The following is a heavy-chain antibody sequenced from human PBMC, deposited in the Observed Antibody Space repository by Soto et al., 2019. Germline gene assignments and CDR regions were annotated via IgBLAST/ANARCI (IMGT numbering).Heavy chain of an antibody. V-gene: IGHV2-70*01. J-gene: IGHJ6*02. CDR3: ARQANSSAYSENGMDI. CDR2: IDWDDDK. Sequence: GSGPTLVNPTQTLTLTCTFSGFSLSTSGMCVSWIRQPPGKALEWLALIDWDDDKYYSTSLKTRLTISKDTSKNQVVLTMTNMDPVDTATYYCARQANSSAYSENGMDIWGQGTTVTVSS. D-gene: IGHD6-19*01. CDR1: GFSLSTSGMC.